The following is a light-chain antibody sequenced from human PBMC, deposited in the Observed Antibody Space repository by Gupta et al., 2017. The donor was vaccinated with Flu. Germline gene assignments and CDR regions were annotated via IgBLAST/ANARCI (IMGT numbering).Light chain of an antibody. Sequence: EIVMAQSPVTLSASPGERATLSCRASQSVGGNLAWYQQKPGQAPRLLMYGASSRATGVPARFSGSGFGTEFTLTISSLQSEDFAVYYCQHWDTWQWTFGQGTKVEIK. CDR2: GAS. CDR3: QHWDTWQWT. V-gene: IGKV3-15*01. J-gene: IGKJ1*01. CDR1: QSVGGN.